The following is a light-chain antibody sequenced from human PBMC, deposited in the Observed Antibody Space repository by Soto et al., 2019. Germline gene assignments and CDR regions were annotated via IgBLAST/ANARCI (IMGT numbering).Light chain of an antibody. CDR2: EGH. J-gene: IGLJ1*01. Sequence: ALAQLASVSGSPGQSITISCTGASGYVGTYSLVSWYQQHPGKAPKVVIYEGHKRPSGVPDRFSGSTSVNTASLTISGLQTDDEADYYCCLYVGATTYVFGTGTKVTVL. CDR3: CLYVGATTYV. CDR1: SGYVGTYSL. V-gene: IGLV2-23*01.